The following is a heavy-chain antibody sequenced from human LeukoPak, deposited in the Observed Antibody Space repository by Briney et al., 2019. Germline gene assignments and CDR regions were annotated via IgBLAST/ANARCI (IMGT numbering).Heavy chain of an antibody. D-gene: IGHD3-3*01. V-gene: IGHV3-23*01. CDR1: GFTFSSYA. CDR2: ISGSGGST. CDR3: ARGRGLGVVSPYFDY. J-gene: IGHJ4*02. Sequence: GGSLRLSCAASGFTFSSYAMSWVRQAPGKGLEWVSAISGSGGSTYYADSVRGRFTISRDNSKNIVSLQMNNLRAEDTAVYYCARGRGLGVVSPYFDYWGQGTLVTVSS.